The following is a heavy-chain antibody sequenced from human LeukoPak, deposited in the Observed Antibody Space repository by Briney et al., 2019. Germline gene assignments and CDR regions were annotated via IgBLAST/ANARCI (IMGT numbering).Heavy chain of an antibody. CDR1: GGSISSSSYY. J-gene: IGHJ4*02. CDR2: ISYSGRT. Sequence: SETLSLTCTVSGGSISSSSYYWGWIRQPPGKGLEWIGSISYSGRTYYNPSLRSRLTISVDSSKNQFSLKLSSVTAVDTAVYYCARENSSSWYRFITYYFDYWGQGTLVTVSS. D-gene: IGHD6-13*01. CDR3: ARENSSSWYRFITYYFDY. V-gene: IGHV4-39*07.